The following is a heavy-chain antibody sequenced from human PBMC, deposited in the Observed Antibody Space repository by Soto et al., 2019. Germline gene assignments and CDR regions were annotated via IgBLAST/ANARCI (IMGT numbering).Heavy chain of an antibody. J-gene: IGHJ5*01. CDR3: ARLGRHYQSLDT. D-gene: IGHD2-2*01. CDR1: GASISNYH. Sequence: SETLSLTYTVSGASISNYHWSWFRKPPGKGLEWIGHIHYSGYTNYNPSLKSRVAISVDKSKTQFSLKLSSVTPADTAVYYCARLGRHYQSLDTWGPGTLVTVS. V-gene: IGHV4-59*01. CDR2: IHYSGYT.